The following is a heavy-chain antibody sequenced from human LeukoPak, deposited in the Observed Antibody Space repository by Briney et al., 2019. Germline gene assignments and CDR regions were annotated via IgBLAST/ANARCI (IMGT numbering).Heavy chain of an antibody. J-gene: IGHJ5*02. Sequence: ETLSLTCAVYGGSFSGYYWSWIRQPPGKGLEWIGEINHSGSTNYNPSLKSRVTISVDTSKNQFSLKLSSVTAADTAVYYCARGPRNYYGSGSYCNVGWFDPWGQGTLVTVSS. CDR2: INHSGST. D-gene: IGHD3-10*01. CDR3: ARGPRNYYGSGSYCNVGWFDP. V-gene: IGHV4-34*01. CDR1: GGSFSGYY.